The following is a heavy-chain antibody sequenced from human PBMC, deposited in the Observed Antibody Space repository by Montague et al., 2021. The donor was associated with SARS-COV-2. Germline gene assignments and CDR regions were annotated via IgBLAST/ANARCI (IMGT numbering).Heavy chain of an antibody. CDR1: GGSISSSSYY. CDR2: IYYSGST. J-gene: IGHJ4*02. Sequence: SETLSLTCTVSGGSISSSSYYWGWIRQPPGKGLEWIGSIYYSGSTYYNPSLKSRVTISVGTSKNQFSLKLSSVTAADTAVNYCARDLNEYSSSGGFDYWGQGTLVTVSS. V-gene: IGHV4-39*07. D-gene: IGHD6-6*01. CDR3: ARDLNEYSSSGGFDY.